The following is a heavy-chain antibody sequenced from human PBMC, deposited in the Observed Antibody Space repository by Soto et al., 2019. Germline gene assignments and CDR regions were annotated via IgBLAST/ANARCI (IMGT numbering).Heavy chain of an antibody. CDR1: GYTFTSYD. CDR3: ATLGYCSGGSCYSYYYYYMDV. Sequence: QVQLVPSGAEVKKPGASVKVSCKASGYTFTSYDINWVRQATGQGLEWMGWMNPNSGNTGYAQKFPGRGTMTRNTSISTAYMELSSLRSEDTAVYYCATLGYCSGGSCYSYYYYYMDVWGKGTTVTVSS. CDR2: MNPNSGNT. D-gene: IGHD2-15*01. J-gene: IGHJ6*03. V-gene: IGHV1-8*01.